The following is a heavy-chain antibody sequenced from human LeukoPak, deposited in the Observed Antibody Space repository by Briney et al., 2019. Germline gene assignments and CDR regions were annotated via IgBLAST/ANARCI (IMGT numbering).Heavy chain of an antibody. V-gene: IGHV5-51*01. J-gene: IGHJ5*02. D-gene: IGHD6-19*01. Sequence: GESLKISCKGSGYSFTSYWIGLVRQMPGKGLEWMGIIYPGDSDTRYSPSFQGQVTISADKSISTAYLQWSSLKASDTAMYYCARAGYSSGWWFDPWGQGTLVTVSS. CDR1: GYSFTSYW. CDR3: ARAGYSSGWWFDP. CDR2: IYPGDSDT.